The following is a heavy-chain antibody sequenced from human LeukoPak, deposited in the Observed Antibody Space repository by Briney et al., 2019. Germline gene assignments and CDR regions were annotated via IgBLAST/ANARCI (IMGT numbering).Heavy chain of an antibody. CDR2: ISGSGGRT. V-gene: IGHV3-23*01. CDR3: AKDGYYASGGSGYVEYFQH. J-gene: IGHJ1*01. CDR1: GFTFSSYA. D-gene: IGHD3-22*01. Sequence: PGESLRLSCAASGFTFSSYAMSWVRQAPGKGLELVSGISGSGGRTYYADSVKGRVTISRDNSKNTLYLQMNSLRAEDTAVYYCAKDGYYASGGSGYVEYFQHWGQGTRVTVSS.